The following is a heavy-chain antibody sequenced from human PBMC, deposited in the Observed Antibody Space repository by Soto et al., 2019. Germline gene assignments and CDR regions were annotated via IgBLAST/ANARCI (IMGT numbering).Heavy chain of an antibody. CDR1: GYSFTSYW. J-gene: IGHJ3*02. D-gene: IGHD6-6*01. V-gene: IGHV5-51*01. CDR2: IYPGDSDT. CDR3: ATPIEYSSLGFSDDAFDI. Sequence: GESLKISCKGSGYSFTSYWIGWVRQMPGKGLEWMGIIYPGDSDTRYSPSFQGQVTISADKSISTAYLQWSSLKASDTAMYYCATPIEYSSLGFSDDAFDIWGQGTMVTVSS.